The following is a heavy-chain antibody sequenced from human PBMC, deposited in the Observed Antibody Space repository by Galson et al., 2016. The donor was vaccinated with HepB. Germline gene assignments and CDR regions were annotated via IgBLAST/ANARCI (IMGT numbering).Heavy chain of an antibody. V-gene: IGHV1-18*01. J-gene: IGHJ6*02. CDR1: GYTFYNYG. D-gene: IGHD3-3*01. Sequence: SVKVSCKASGYTFYNYGISWVRQAPGQGPEWMGWISGKNGSTNYAQKFQDRVTMTTETSTSTAYMELRSLRSDDTAVYYCARDILTMQGVAPYYYGMDVWGQGTTVTVSS. CDR2: ISGKNGST. CDR3: ARDILTMQGVAPYYYGMDV.